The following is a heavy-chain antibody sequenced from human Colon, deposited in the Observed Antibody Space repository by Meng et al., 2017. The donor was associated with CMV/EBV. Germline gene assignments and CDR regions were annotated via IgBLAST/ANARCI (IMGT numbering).Heavy chain of an antibody. CDR1: GYTFTGYY. CDR3: ARDSRYTPSGGMDL. V-gene: IGHV1-2*02. D-gene: IGHD3-16*02. CDR2: IKPNSGGT. Sequence: ASVKVSCKASGYTFTGYYMHWVRQAPGQGLEWMGWIKPNSGGTNYEQKFQSRVTMTRNTSISTAYMELSRLRSDDTAAYYCARDSRYTPSGGMDLWGQGTTVTVSS. J-gene: IGHJ6*02.